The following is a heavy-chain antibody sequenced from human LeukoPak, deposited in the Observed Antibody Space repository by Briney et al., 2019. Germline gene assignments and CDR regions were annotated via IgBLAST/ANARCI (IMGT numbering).Heavy chain of an antibody. J-gene: IGHJ5*02. CDR3: AKGLNRVVTVDWFDP. D-gene: IGHD2-21*02. CDR1: GFTFSIYA. Sequence: GGSLRLSCARSGFTFSIYAISCVRQAPGKGLEWVSGICGSGVTKYYADSVKGRFTISRDNSKNTLYLQMNSLRAEDTAVYYCAKGLNRVVTVDWFDPWGQGTLVTVSS. CDR2: ICGSGVTK. V-gene: IGHV3-23*01.